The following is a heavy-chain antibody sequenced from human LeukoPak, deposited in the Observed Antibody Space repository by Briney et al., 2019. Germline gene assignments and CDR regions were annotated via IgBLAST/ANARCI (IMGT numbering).Heavy chain of an antibody. V-gene: IGHV1-2*02. Sequence: GASVKVSCKASGYTFTGYYMHWVRQAPGQGLEWMGWINPNSGGTNYAQKFQGRVTMTRDTSISTAYMELSRLRSDDTAVYYCARALARSKVSAGYWGQGTLVTVSS. CDR3: ARALARSKVSAGY. J-gene: IGHJ4*02. CDR2: INPNSGGT. CDR1: GYTFTGYY. D-gene: IGHD4-11*01.